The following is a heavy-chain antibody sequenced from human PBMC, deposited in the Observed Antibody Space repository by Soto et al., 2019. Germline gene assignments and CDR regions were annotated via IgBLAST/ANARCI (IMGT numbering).Heavy chain of an antibody. Sequence: EVQLVDSGGGLVQPGGSLRLSCAASGIAFSTHTMYWVRQPPGKGLEWVSYISSSGSSTTYADSVKGRFTISRDNSKNTLYLQMNSLRAEDTAVYYCARDKSIAAWDAFDIWGQGTMVTVSS. CDR3: ARDKSIAAWDAFDI. CDR2: ISSSGSST. V-gene: IGHV3-48*01. J-gene: IGHJ3*02. D-gene: IGHD6-6*01. CDR1: GIAFSTHT.